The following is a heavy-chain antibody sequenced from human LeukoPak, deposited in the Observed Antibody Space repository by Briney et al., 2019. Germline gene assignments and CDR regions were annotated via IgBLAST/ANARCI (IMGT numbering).Heavy chain of an antibody. CDR2: ISSSSSYI. CDR3: ARTDEISAFDI. CDR1: GFTFSTYS. J-gene: IGHJ3*02. V-gene: IGHV3-21*01. Sequence: GGSLRLSCAASGFTFSTYSMNWVRQAPGKGLEWVSSISSSSSYIYYADSVKGRFTISRDNAKNSLYLQMNSLRAEDTAVYYCARTDEISAFDIWGQGTMVTVSS.